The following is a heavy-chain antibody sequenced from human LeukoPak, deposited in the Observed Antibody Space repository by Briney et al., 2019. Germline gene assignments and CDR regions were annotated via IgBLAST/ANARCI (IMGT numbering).Heavy chain of an antibody. CDR1: GGSFSGYY. J-gene: IGHJ2*01. V-gene: IGHV4-34*01. CDR3: ARARKNRYFDL. Sequence: SETLSLTCAVYGGSFSGYYRSWIRQPPGKGLEWIGEINHSGSTNYNPSLKSRVTISVDTSKNQFSLKLSSVTAADTAVYYCARARKNRYFDLWGRGTLVTVSS. D-gene: IGHD1-14*01. CDR2: INHSGST.